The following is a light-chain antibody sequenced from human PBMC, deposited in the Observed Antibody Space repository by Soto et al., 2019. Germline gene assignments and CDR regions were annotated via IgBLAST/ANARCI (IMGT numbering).Light chain of an antibody. V-gene: IGLV2-14*01. CDR3: SSYTSSSTLV. CDR1: RSDVGGYNY. J-gene: IGLJ1*01. Sequence: QSVLTQPASVSGSPGQSITISCTGTRSDVGGYNYVSWYQQHPGKAPKLMIYDVSNRPSGVSNRFSGSKSGNTASLTISGLQAEDEADYYCSSYTSSSTLVFGTGTQVTVL. CDR2: DVS.